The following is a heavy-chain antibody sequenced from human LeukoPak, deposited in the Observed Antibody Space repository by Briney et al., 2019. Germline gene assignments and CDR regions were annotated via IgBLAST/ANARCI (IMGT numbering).Heavy chain of an antibody. Sequence: PGGSLRLSCAASGFTFSSYWMNWARQAPGKGLEWVASINHNGNVNYYVDSVKGRFTISRDNAKNSLYLQMSNLRAEDTAVYYCARSILGPYYFDYWGQGTLATVSS. CDR1: GFTFSSYW. J-gene: IGHJ4*02. CDR3: ARSILGPYYFDY. V-gene: IGHV3-7*03. CDR2: INHNGNVN.